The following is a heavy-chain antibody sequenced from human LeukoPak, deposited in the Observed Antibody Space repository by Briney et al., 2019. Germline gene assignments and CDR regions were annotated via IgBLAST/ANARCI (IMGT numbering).Heavy chain of an antibody. CDR1: GYTLTELS. CDR3: ATEGKMVRGLYTDF. Sequence: ASVKVPCKVSGYTLTELSMHWVRQAPGKGLEWMGRFDPEDGETLYAQKFQGRVTMTADTSTDTAYMELSSLRSEDTAVYYCATEGKMVRGLYTDFWGQGTLVTVSS. V-gene: IGHV1-24*01. D-gene: IGHD3-10*01. CDR2: FDPEDGET. J-gene: IGHJ4*02.